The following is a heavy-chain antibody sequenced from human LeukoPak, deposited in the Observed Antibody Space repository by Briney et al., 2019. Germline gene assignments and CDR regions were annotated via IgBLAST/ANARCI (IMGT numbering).Heavy chain of an antibody. CDR3: ARLGYCSSTSCYILSLDY. CDR2: ISYDGSNK. V-gene: IGHV3-30-3*01. Sequence: GGSLRLSCAASGFTFSSYAMSWVRQAPGKGLEWVAVISYDGSNKYYADSVKGRFTISRDNSKNTLYLQMNSLRAEDTAVYYCARLGYCSSTSCYILSLDYWGQGTLVTVSS. CDR1: GFTFSSYA. D-gene: IGHD2-2*02. J-gene: IGHJ4*02.